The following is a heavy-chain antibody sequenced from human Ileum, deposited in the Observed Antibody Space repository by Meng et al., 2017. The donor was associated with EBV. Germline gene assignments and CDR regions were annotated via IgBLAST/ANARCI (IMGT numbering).Heavy chain of an antibody. CDR2: MSDSGIT. V-gene: IGHV4-4*02. CDR3: AKNGEKYFEY. CDR1: AGSISVINW. Sequence: QVSRHESGPGLVNPSGTLSLTCAVSAGSISVINWWSWVRQSPEKGLEWIGEMSDSGITHYNPSLKSRVTISADKSNNQFSLKLTSVTSADTAVYFCAKNGEKYFEYWGQGTLVTVSS. J-gene: IGHJ4*02.